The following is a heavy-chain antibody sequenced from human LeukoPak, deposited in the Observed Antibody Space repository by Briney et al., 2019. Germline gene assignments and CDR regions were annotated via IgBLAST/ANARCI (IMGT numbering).Heavy chain of an antibody. CDR2: IYSGGST. Sequence: PGGSLRLSCVASGFTFSSYWMSWVRQAPGKGLEWVSVIYSGGSTYYADSVKGRFTISRDNSKNTLYLQMNSLRAEDTAVYYCARGPSGYSYGHLDYWGQGTLVTVSS. CDR3: ARGPSGYSYGHLDY. CDR1: GFTFSSYW. D-gene: IGHD5-18*01. V-gene: IGHV3-53*01. J-gene: IGHJ4*02.